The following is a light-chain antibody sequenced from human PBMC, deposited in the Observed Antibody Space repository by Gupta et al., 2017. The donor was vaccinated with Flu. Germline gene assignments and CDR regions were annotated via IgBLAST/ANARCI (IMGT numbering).Light chain of an antibody. V-gene: IGLV3-21*02. Sequence: SYVLTQPPPVSVAPGQTARITCGGNNIGSKSVHWYQQRPGQAPVLVVYDDSDRPSGIPERFSGSNSGNKATLTISGVEAGDEADDDCQAWDSSSDHVVCGGGTKVTVL. CDR2: DDS. CDR1: NIGSKS. CDR3: QAWDSSSDHVV. J-gene: IGLJ2*01.